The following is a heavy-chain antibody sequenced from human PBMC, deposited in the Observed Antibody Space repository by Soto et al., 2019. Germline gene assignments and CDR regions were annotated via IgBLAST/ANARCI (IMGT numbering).Heavy chain of an antibody. CDR3: ARLHGDDIVVVPAARSFDY. D-gene: IGHD2-2*01. Sequence: GESLKISCKGSGYSFTSYWIGWVRQMPGKGLEWMGIIYPGDSDTRYSPSFQGQVTISADKSISTAYLQWSSLKASDTAMYYCARLHGDDIVVVPAARSFDYWGQGTLVTVSS. CDR1: GYSFTSYW. J-gene: IGHJ4*02. CDR2: IYPGDSDT. V-gene: IGHV5-51*01.